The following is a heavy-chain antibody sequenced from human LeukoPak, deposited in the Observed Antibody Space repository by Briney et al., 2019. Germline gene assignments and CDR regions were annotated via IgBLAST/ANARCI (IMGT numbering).Heavy chain of an antibody. V-gene: IGHV3-23*01. CDR3: AKVVRRRLPNYYYYGMDV. CDR1: GFTFSSYA. D-gene: IGHD5-18*01. J-gene: IGHJ6*02. Sequence: PGGSLRLSCAASGFTFSSYAMSWVRQAPGKGLEWVSAISGSGGSTYYADSVKGRFTISRDNSKNTLYLQMNSPRAEDTAVYYCAKVVRRRLPNYYYYGMDVWGQGTTVTVSS. CDR2: ISGSGGST.